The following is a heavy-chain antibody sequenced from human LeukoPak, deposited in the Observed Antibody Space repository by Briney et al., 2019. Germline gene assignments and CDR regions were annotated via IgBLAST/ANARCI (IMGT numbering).Heavy chain of an antibody. V-gene: IGHV1-2*02. Sequence: ASVKVSCKASGYTFTGYYMHWVRQAPGQGLEWMGWINPNNGATNYAQKFQGRVTMTRDTSISTAYMELSRLRSDDTAVYYCARERNGTYSSDYYLDYWGQGTLVTVSS. CDR2: INPNNGAT. J-gene: IGHJ4*02. CDR3: ARERNGTYSSDYYLDY. CDR1: GYTFTGYY. D-gene: IGHD2-15*01.